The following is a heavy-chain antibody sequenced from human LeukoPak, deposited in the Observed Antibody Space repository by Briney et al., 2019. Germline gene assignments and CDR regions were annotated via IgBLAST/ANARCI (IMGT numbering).Heavy chain of an antibody. V-gene: IGHV3-7*01. Sequence: PGGSLRLPCAASGFTFSSYWMSWVRQAPGKGLEWVANIKQDGSEKYYVDSVKGRFTISRDNAKNSLYLQMNSLRAEDTAVYYCARAVGYCTNGVCPRAFDIWGQGTMVTVSS. D-gene: IGHD2-8*01. CDR2: IKQDGSEK. J-gene: IGHJ3*02. CDR3: ARAVGYCTNGVCPRAFDI. CDR1: GFTFSSYW.